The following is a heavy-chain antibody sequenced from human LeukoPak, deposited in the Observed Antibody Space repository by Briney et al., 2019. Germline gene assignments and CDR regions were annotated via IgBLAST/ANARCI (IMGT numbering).Heavy chain of an antibody. V-gene: IGHV3-23*01. CDR2: ISGSGAST. J-gene: IGHJ4*02. Sequence: PGGSLRLSCLTSGFTFSTNAMSWVRQAPGEGLEWISGISGSGASTYYADSVTGRFTISRDNSRNTLYLQMNSLRGDDTAVYYCAKSWCYDSSGYYPFDYWGQGTLVTVSS. CDR3: AKSWCYDSSGYYPFDY. CDR1: GFTFSTNA. D-gene: IGHD3-22*01.